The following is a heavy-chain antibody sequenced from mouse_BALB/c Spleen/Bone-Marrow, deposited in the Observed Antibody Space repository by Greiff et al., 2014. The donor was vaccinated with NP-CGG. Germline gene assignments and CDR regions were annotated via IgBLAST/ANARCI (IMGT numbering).Heavy chain of an antibody. CDR1: GFTFSSYT. CDR2: ISNGGGST. Sequence: LQQSGGGLVQPGGSLKLSCAASGFTFSSYTMSWVRQTPEKRLEWVAYISNGGGSTYYPDTVKGRFTISRDNAKNTLHLQMSSLKSEDTAMYYCARRSAATYYFDYWGQGTTLTVSS. V-gene: IGHV5-12-2*01. CDR3: ARRSAATYYFDY. J-gene: IGHJ2*01. D-gene: IGHD1-2*01.